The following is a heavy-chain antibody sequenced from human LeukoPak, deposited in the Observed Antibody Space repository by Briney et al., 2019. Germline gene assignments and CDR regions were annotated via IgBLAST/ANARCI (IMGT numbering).Heavy chain of an antibody. V-gene: IGHV3-43*02. J-gene: IGHJ4*02. D-gene: IGHD2-2*01. CDR3: AKDMGYCSSTSCYGASGY. CDR1: GFTFDDYA. CDR2: ICGDGGST. Sequence: GGALRLSRAASGFTFDDYAMYGVRQAPGKGLEWVSLICGDGGSTYYADSLKGRFTTSKDNSKNSLYLQMNSLRTEDTALYYCAKDMGYCSSTSCYGASGYWGQGTLVTVSS.